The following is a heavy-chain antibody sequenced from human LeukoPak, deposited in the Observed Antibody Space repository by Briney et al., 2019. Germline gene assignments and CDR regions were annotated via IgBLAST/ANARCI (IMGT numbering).Heavy chain of an antibody. J-gene: IGHJ4*02. CDR3: ATVEMATMSGSYYFDY. CDR2: ISAYNGNT. Sequence: ASVTVSCKASGYTFTSYGISWVRQAPGQGLEWMGWISAYNGNTNYAQKFQGRVTITADKSTSTAYMELSSLRSEDTAVYYCATVEMATMSGSYYFDYWGQGTLVTVSS. CDR1: GYTFTSYG. D-gene: IGHD5-24*01. V-gene: IGHV1-18*01.